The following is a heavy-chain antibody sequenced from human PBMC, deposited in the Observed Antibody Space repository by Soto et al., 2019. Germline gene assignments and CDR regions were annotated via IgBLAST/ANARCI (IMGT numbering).Heavy chain of an antibody. V-gene: IGHV1-69*13. Sequence: SVKVSCKASGGTFSSYAISWVRQAPGQGLEWMGGIIPIFGTANYAQKFQGRVTITADESTSTAYMELSSLRSEDTAVYYCARPPPMVRGDPFYYYYYGMDVWGQGTTATVSS. CDR1: GGTFSSYA. J-gene: IGHJ6*02. CDR2: IIPIFGTA. D-gene: IGHD3-10*01. CDR3: ARPPPMVRGDPFYYYYYGMDV.